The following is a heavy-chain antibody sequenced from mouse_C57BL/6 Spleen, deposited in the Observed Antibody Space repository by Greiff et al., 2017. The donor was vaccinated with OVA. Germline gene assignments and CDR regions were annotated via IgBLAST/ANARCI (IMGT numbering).Heavy chain of an antibody. V-gene: IGHV6-3*01. CDR2: IRLKSDNYAT. Sequence: EVHLVESGGGLVQPGGSMKLSCVASGFTFSNYWMNWVRQSPEKGLEWVAQIRLKSDNYATHYAESVKGRFTISRDDSKSSVYLQMNNLRAEDTGIYYCTGRRNEGFAYWGQGTLVTVSA. CDR1: GFTFSNYW. CDR3: TGRRNEGFAY. J-gene: IGHJ3*01.